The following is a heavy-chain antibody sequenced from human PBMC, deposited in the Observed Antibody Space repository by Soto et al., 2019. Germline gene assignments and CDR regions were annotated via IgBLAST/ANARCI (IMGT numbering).Heavy chain of an antibody. CDR3: ARGRYGDY. CDR2: ISAHNGNT. CDR1: GYAYTTYG. D-gene: IGHD1-1*01. V-gene: IGHV1-18*01. J-gene: IGHJ4*02. Sequence: QVHLVQSGAEVKKPGASVKVSCKGSGYAYTTYGITWVRQAPGQGLEWMGWISAHNGNTNYAQKLQGRVTVTRDTSTSTAYMELRSLRADDTAVYYCARGRYGDYWGQRALVTVSS.